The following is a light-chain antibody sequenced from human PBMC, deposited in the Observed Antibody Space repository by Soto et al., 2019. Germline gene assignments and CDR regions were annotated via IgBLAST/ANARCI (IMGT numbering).Light chain of an antibody. CDR1: SSDVGGYNY. CDR2: EVS. CDR3: SSYTSSSTQV. Sequence: QSALTQPASVSGPPGQSITISCTGTSSDVGGYNYVSWYQQHPGKAPKLMIYEVSNRPSGVSNRFSGSKSGNTASLTISGLQAEDEADYYCSSYTSSSTQVFGGGTQLTVL. V-gene: IGLV2-14*01. J-gene: IGLJ2*01.